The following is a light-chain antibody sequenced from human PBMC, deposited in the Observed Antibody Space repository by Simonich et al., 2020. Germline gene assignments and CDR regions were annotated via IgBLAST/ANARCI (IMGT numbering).Light chain of an antibody. V-gene: IGLV2-14*01. J-gene: IGLJ2*01. CDR1: SSDVGGYNY. Sequence: QSALTKPASVSGSPGQSLTISCTGTSSDVGGYNYVPWYQQHPGKAPKLMIYDVSKRPSGVSNRFSGSKSGNTASLTISGLQAEDEADYYCSSYTSSSTLVFGGGTKLTVL. CDR3: SSYTSSSTLV. CDR2: DVS.